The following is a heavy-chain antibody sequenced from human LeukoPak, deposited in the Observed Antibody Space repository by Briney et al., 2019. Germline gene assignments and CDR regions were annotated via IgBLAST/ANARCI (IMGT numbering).Heavy chain of an antibody. D-gene: IGHD6-19*01. CDR2: INPNSGGT. CDR3: ARATRRQRQYYFDY. V-gene: IGHV1-2*02. J-gene: IGHJ4*02. Sequence: ASVKVSCKASGYTFTGYYMHWVRQAPGQGLEWMGWINPNSGGTNYAQKFQGRVTMTRDTSISTAYMELSRLRSDDTAVYYCARATRRQRQYYFDYWGQGTLVTVSS. CDR1: GYTFTGYY.